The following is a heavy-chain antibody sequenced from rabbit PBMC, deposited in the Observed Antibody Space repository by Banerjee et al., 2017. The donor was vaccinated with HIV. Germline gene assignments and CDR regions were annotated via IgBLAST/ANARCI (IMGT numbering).Heavy chain of an antibody. CDR2: IDVSSSGST. CDR1: GLDFSSSYW. Sequence: QEQLEESGGDLVKPGASLTLTCTASGLDFSSSYWICWVRQAPGKGLEWIACIDVSSSGSTYYASWAKGRFTISRTSSTTVALQMTSLTAADTATYFCASGYSDIVFNLWGPGTLVTVS. V-gene: IGHV1S45*01. CDR3: ASGYSDIVFNL. D-gene: IGHD1-1*01. J-gene: IGHJ4*01.